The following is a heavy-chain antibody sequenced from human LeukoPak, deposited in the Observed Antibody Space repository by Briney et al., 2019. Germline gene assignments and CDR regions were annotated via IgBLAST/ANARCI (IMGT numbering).Heavy chain of an antibody. D-gene: IGHD5-12*01. CDR1: GFTFTSYA. CDR3: AKGRGYSGYDSPYFDY. CDR2: ISGSGGDT. Sequence: GGSLRLSCAASGFTFTSYAMSWVRQAPGKGLEWVSAISGSGGDTYYADSVKGRFTISRDNSKNTLYLQMNSLRAEDTAVYYCAKGRGYSGYDSPYFDYWGQGTLVTVSS. V-gene: IGHV3-23*01. J-gene: IGHJ4*02.